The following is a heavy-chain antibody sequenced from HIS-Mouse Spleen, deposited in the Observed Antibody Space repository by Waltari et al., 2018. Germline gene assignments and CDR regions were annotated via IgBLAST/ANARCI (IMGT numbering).Heavy chain of an antibody. Sequence: QVQRVESGGGVVQPGRSLRLSCAAAGFTFSSYGMHWVRQAPGKGLEWVAVISYDGSNKYYADSVKGRFTISRDNSKNTLYLQMNSLRAEDTAVYYCAKASSGWLDYWGQGTLVTVSS. V-gene: IGHV3-30*18. J-gene: IGHJ4*02. CDR1: GFTFSSYG. CDR3: AKASSGWLDY. CDR2: ISYDGSNK. D-gene: IGHD6-19*01.